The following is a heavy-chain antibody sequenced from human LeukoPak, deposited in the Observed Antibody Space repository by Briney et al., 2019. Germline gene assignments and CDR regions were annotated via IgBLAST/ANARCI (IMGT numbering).Heavy chain of an antibody. D-gene: IGHD2-15*01. Sequence: GGSLRLSCAASAFTFSSYWMHWVRQAPGKGRVWVSRINSDGSSTSYVDSVKGRFTISRDNAKNTLYLQMNSLRAEDTAMYYCARGSDCSGGSCYSYWYFDLWGRGTLVTVSS. CDR2: INSDGSST. V-gene: IGHV3-74*01. CDR1: AFTFSSYW. J-gene: IGHJ2*01. CDR3: ARGSDCSGGSCYSYWYFDL.